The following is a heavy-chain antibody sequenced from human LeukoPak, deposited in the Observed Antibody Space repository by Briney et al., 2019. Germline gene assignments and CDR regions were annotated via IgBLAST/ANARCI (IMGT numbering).Heavy chain of an antibody. D-gene: IGHD3-22*01. V-gene: IGHV4-34*01. J-gene: IGHJ4*02. CDR2: IDHSGST. Sequence: PGGSLRLSCAASGFTFSNFALSWIRQPPGKGLEWIGEIDHSGSTNYNPSLKSRVTISVDTSKNQFSLKLSSVTAADTAVYYCARDSYYYDSSGYYLDYWGQGTLVTVSS. CDR3: ARDSYYYDSSGYYLDY. CDR1: GFTFSNFA.